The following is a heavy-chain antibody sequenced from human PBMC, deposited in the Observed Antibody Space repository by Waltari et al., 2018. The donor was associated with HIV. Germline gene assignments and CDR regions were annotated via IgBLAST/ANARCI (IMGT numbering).Heavy chain of an antibody. CDR1: GYTFTGYY. Sequence: QVQLVQSGAEVKKPGASVKVSCKASGYTFTGYYIHWVRQAPGQGLELMGCINPNRGGTNDAQKFQGRVTMTRDTSTSTSYMELNRLRSDDTAVYYCARGIRLVWGQGTLVTVSS. CDR3: ARGIRLV. J-gene: IGHJ4*02. D-gene: IGHD1-20*01. V-gene: IGHV1-2*02. CDR2: INPNRGGT.